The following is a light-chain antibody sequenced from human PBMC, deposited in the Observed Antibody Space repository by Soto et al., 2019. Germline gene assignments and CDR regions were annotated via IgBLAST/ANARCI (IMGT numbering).Light chain of an antibody. CDR3: SSYTSSSTV. CDR1: SSDVGGYHY. J-gene: IGLJ2*01. CDR2: DVS. Sequence: QSVLTQPASVSGSPGQSITISCTGTSSDVGGYHYVSWYQQHPGKAPKLMIYDVSNRPSGVSNRFSGSKSGNTASLTISGLQAEDEADYYCSSYTSSSTVFGGGTKLTVL. V-gene: IGLV2-14*01.